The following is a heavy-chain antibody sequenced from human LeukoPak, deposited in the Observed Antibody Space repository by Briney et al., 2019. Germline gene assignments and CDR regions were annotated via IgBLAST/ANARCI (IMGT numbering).Heavy chain of an antibody. CDR3: ARGTTTNWFDP. Sequence: SVKVSCKASGGTFSSYAISWVRQAPGQGLEWMGGIIPIFGTANYAQKFQGRVTITADESTSTAYMELSSQRSEDTAVYYCARGTTTNWFDPWGQGTLVTVSS. D-gene: IGHD2/OR15-2a*01. V-gene: IGHV1-69*13. CDR1: GGTFSSYA. J-gene: IGHJ5*02. CDR2: IIPIFGTA.